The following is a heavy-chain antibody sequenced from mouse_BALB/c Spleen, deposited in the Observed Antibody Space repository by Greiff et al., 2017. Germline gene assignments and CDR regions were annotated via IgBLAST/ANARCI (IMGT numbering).Heavy chain of an antibody. CDR2: ISSGSSTI. J-gene: IGHJ4*01. V-gene: IGHV5-17*02. Sequence: EVKLVESGGGLVQPGGSRKLSCAASGFTFSSFGMHWVRQAPEKGLEWVAYISSGSSTIYYADTVKGRFTISRDNPKNTLFLQMTSLRSEDTAMYYCARSLFYYGHYAMDYWGQGTSVTVSS. CDR1: GFTFSSFG. D-gene: IGHD1-2*01. CDR3: ARSLFYYGHYAMDY.